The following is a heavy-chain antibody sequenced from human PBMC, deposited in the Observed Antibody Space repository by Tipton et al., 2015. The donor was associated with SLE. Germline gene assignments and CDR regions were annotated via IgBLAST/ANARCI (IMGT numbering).Heavy chain of an antibody. D-gene: IGHD2-21*01. CDR2: IYYSGST. CDR3: ARDRWGVIKGGDDAFDI. V-gene: IGHV4-39*07. Sequence: TLSLTCTVSGGSISSSTNYWGWIRQPPGKGLEWIGSIYYSGSTYYNPSLKSRVTISIDTSKNQFSLRLSSVTAADTAVYYCARDRWGVIKGGDDAFDIWGQGTMVTVSS. CDR1: GGSISSSTNY. J-gene: IGHJ3*02.